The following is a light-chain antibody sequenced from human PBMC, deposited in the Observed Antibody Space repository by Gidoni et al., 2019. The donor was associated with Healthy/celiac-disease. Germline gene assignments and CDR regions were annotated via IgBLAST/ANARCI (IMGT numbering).Light chain of an antibody. CDR3: QQRSNWPLT. Sequence: DIVLTPSLATLSLSPGERATPSCRASQSVSSYLAWYQQQPGQAPRLLIYVASTRATGIPARCSGRWSGADFTLTISGLEHEDLAVYCCQQRSNWPLTFXGXTKVEIK. CDR2: VAS. J-gene: IGKJ4*01. V-gene: IGKV3-11*01. CDR1: QSVSSY.